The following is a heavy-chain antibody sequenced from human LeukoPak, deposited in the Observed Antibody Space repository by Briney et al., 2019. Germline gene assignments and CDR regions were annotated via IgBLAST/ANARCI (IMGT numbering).Heavy chain of an antibody. CDR2: IWYDGSNK. Sequence: SGGSLRLSCAASGFTFSSYGMHWVRQAPGKGLEWVAVIWYDGSNKYYADSVKGRFTISRDNSKNTLYLQMNSLRAEDTAVYYCARAPVDIVATWYFDYWGQGTLVTVSS. CDR3: ARAPVDIVATWYFDY. V-gene: IGHV3-33*01. J-gene: IGHJ4*02. CDR1: GFTFSSYG. D-gene: IGHD5-12*01.